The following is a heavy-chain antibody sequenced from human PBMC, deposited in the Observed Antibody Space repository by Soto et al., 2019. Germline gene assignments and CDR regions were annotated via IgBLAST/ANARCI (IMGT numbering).Heavy chain of an antibody. J-gene: IGHJ5*02. D-gene: IGHD4-17*01. V-gene: IGHV4-31*03. Sequence: QVQLQESGPGLVKPSQTLSLTCTVSGGSISSGGYYWSWIRQHPGKGLEWLGYIYYSGSTYYNPSRKSRVTISVDKSKNQFALKLRSVAAADTAVYYCARETPPHDYGGQEAGNWFDPWGQGTLVTVSS. CDR2: IYYSGST. CDR1: GGSISSGGYY. CDR3: ARETPPHDYGGQEAGNWFDP.